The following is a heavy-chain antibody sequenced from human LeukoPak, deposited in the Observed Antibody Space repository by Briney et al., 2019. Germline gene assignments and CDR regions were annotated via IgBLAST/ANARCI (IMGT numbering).Heavy chain of an antibody. CDR1: GFTFSSYE. CDR2: INPNGNTI. J-gene: IGHJ4*02. CDR3: ARLGSIAAAGTPDY. D-gene: IGHD6-13*01. Sequence: PGGSLRLSCAASGFTFSSYEMNWVRQAPGKGLEWISYINPNGNTIYYADSVKGRFTISRDNAKNSLYLQMNSLRAEDTAVYYCARLGSIAAAGTPDYWGQGTLVTVSS. V-gene: IGHV3-48*03.